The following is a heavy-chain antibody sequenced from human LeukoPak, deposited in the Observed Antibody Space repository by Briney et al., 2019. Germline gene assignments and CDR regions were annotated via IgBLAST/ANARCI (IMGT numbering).Heavy chain of an antibody. CDR1: GGSISSYY. Sequence: PSETLSLTCTVSGGSISSYYWSWIRQPPGKGLEWIGYIYYSGSTNFNPSLKSRVTISVDTSKNQFSLKLSSVTAAVTAVYYCARGGLEYQLLSYFDYWGQGTLVTVSS. J-gene: IGHJ4*02. CDR3: ARGGLEYQLLSYFDY. V-gene: IGHV4-59*01. D-gene: IGHD2-2*01. CDR2: IYYSGST.